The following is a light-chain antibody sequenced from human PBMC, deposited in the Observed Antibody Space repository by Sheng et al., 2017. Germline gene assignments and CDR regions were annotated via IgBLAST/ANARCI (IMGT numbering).Light chain of an antibody. V-gene: IGLV3-25*03. Sequence: SHGLTQPPSMSVSPGQTASITCSGDVLAKHYVYWYQQRAGQAPMLLIFKDTERPSGIPERFSGSSSGTIVTLTISGVQAEDEADYYCQSLXSSGFYVFGGGTQVTVL. CDR2: KDT. CDR1: VLAKHY. J-gene: IGLJ1*01. CDR3: QSLXSSGFYV.